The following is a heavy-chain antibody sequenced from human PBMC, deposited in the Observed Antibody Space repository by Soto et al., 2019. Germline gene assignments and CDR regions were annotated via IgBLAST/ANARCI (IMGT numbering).Heavy chain of an antibody. CDR1: GGSFSDYY. Sequence: SETLSLTCDVYGGSFSDYYCSWLRQSPGKGLEWIGYIYYSGSTNYNPSLKSRVTISVDTSKNQFSLKLSSVTAADTAVYYCARRYGGNFDYWGQGTLVTVSS. J-gene: IGHJ4*02. D-gene: IGHD1-26*01. CDR2: IYYSGST. CDR3: ARRYGGNFDY. V-gene: IGHV4-59*01.